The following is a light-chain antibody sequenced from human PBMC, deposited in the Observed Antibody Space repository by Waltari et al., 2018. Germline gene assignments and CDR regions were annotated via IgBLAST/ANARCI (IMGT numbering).Light chain of an antibody. CDR2: AAS. J-gene: IGKJ2*01. CDR3: QQYYSYHT. Sequence: AIRMTQSPSSLPASTGDRVTITCRASHGISSYLAWYQQKPGKAPKLLIYAASTLQSGVPSRFSGSGSGTDFTLTISCLQSEDFATYYCQQYYSYHTFGQWTKLEFK. CDR1: HGISSY. V-gene: IGKV1-8*01.